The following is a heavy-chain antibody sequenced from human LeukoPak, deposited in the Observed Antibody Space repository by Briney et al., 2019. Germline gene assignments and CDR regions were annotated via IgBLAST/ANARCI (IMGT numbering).Heavy chain of an antibody. CDR3: ARGTDDYGDYILDY. D-gene: IGHD4-17*01. CDR2: ITNSGTTI. CDR1: GFTFTDYY. J-gene: IGHJ4*02. Sequence: GGSLRLSCAASGFTFTDYYMSWIRQAPGKGLEWVSYITNSGTTIYYADSVKGRFTISRDNAKNSLYLQMNSLRAEDTAVYYCARGTDDYGDYILDYWGQGTLVTVSS. V-gene: IGHV3-11*01.